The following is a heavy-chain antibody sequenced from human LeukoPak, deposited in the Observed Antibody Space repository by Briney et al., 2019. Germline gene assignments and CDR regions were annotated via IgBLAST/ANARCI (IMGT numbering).Heavy chain of an antibody. CDR3: ARDSSIAARRFDY. CDR2: IIPIFGTA. V-gene: IGHV1-69*13. J-gene: IGHJ4*02. CDR1: GYTFTSYG. D-gene: IGHD6-6*01. Sequence: SVKVSCKASGYTFTSYGISWVRQAPGQGLEWMGGIIPIFGTANYAQKFQGRVTITADESTSTAYMELSSLRSEDTAVYYCARDSSIAARRFDYWGQGTLVTVSS.